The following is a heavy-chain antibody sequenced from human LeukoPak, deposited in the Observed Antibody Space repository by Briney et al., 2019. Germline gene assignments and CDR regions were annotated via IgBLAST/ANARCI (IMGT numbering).Heavy chain of an antibody. CDR2: IGSSAGDT. CDR1: GFTFSSYP. Sequence: GGFLRLSCAASGFTFSSYPMTWVRQAPGKGLEWVSTIGSSAGDTHYADSVKGRFTISRDNSKNSLYLQMNSLRAEDTAVYYCAKYYSTSGSSGGRVFDHWGQGSLVTVSS. J-gene: IGHJ4*02. V-gene: IGHV3-23*01. CDR3: AKYYSTSGSSGGRVFDH. D-gene: IGHD3-10*01.